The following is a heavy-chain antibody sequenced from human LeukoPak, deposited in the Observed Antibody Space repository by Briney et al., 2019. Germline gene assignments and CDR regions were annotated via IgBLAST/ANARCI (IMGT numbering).Heavy chain of an antibody. CDR1: GGSISSSSYY. J-gene: IGHJ1*01. V-gene: IGHV4-39*01. CDR3: ARITHMAAAPL. D-gene: IGHD1-14*01. CDR2: IYYSGST. Sequence: SETLSLTCTVSGGSISSSSYYWGWIRQPPGKGLEWIGSIYYSGSTYYNPSLKSRVTISVDTSKNQFSLKLRSVTAADTAVYYCARITHMAAAPLWGQGTLVTVSS.